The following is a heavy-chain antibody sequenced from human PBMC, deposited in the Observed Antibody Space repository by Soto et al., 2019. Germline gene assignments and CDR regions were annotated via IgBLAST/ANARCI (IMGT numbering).Heavy chain of an antibody. J-gene: IGHJ6*02. CDR2: IRSGRDT. D-gene: IGHD2-21*02. CDR1: GFTFSNYY. CDR3: AREETAWPLAYGLDV. Sequence: GGSLRLSCAVSGFTFSNYYIHWVRQAPGKGLEWVSSIRSGRDTFYADSVKGRFSISRDDAASSVSLQMNSLRGEDTAVYFCAREETAWPLAYGLDVWGQGTTVTVSS. V-gene: IGHV3-21*01.